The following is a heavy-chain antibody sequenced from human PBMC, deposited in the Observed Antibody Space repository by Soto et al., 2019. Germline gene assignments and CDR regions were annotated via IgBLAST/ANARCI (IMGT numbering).Heavy chain of an antibody. D-gene: IGHD1-7*01. CDR1: GGSFTSNNW. J-gene: IGHJ4*02. CDR2: IYRTGST. V-gene: IGHV4-4*02. Sequence: SETLSLTCAVSGGSFTSNNWWTWVRQPPGQGLEWIGEIYRTGSTNYNPSLKSRVTITLDKSEKQFSLKVTSLTAAGTAVYYCASRDPGTSVDYWGQGTLVTVSS. CDR3: ASRDPGTSVDY.